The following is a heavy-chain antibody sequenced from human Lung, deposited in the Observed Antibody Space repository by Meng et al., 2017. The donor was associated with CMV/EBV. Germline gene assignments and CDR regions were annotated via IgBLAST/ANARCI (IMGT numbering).Heavy chain of an antibody. CDR1: GYTXTGYY. CDR3: ARVSYGRSAAGIAKFLYYFDY. D-gene: IGHD6-13*01. Sequence: ASXXVSXKASGYTXTGYYMHWVRQAPGQGLEWMGWINPNSGGTNYAQKFQGRVTMTRDTSISTAYMELSRLRSDDTAVYYCARVSYGRSAAGIAKFLYYFDYWXQGTLVTVSS. V-gene: IGHV1-2*02. CDR2: INPNSGGT. J-gene: IGHJ4*02.